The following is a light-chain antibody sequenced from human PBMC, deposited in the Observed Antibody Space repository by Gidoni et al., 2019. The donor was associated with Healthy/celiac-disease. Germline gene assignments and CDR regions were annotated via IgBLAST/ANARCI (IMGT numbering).Light chain of an antibody. J-gene: IGKJ1*01. Sequence: DIQMTQSPSSLSASVGDRVTITCQASQDINKYLNWFQQKPGKAPKLLIYDASNLETGVPSRFSGSGSGTDFTFTISSLQPEDIATYYCQQYDNLPRTFGQGTKLEI. CDR2: DAS. CDR1: QDINKY. V-gene: IGKV1-33*01. CDR3: QQYDNLPRT.